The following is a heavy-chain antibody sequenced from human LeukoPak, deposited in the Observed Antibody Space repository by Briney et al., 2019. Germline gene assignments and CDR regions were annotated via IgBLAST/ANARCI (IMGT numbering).Heavy chain of an antibody. V-gene: IGHV1-69*13. D-gene: IGHD3-3*01. J-gene: IGHJ3*02. Sequence: ASVKVSCKASGGTFSSYAISWVRQAPGQGLERMGGIIPIFGTANYAQKFQGRVTITADESTSTAYMELSSLRSEDTAVYYCARGTIFGVVIIRGVSNAFDIWGQGTMVTVSS. CDR1: GGTFSSYA. CDR3: ARGTIFGVVIIRGVSNAFDI. CDR2: IIPIFGTA.